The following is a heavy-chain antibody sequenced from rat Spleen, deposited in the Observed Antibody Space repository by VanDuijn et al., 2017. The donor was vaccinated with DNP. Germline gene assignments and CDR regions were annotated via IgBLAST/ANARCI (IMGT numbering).Heavy chain of an antibody. CDR2: INNAGST. D-gene: IGHD1-4*01. J-gene: IGHJ4*01. CDR3: ARSRYNNYAMDA. CDR1: GYSITSNHK. Sequence: EVQLQESGPGLVKPSQSLSLTCSVTGYSITSNHKWSWIRKFPGNELEWMGYINNAGSTNYNPSLKSRFSITRDTSKNQFFLQVNSVRNEDTATYYCARSRYNNYAMDAWGRGTSVTVSS. V-gene: IGHV3-3*01.